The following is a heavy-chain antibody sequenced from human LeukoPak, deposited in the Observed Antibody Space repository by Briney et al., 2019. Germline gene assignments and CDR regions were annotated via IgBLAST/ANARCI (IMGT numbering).Heavy chain of an antibody. J-gene: IGHJ4*02. CDR2: MNPNSGNT. CDR1: GYTFTSYD. Sequence: ASVKVSCKASGYTFTSYDINWVRQATGQGLEWMGWMNPNSGNTGYAQKFQGRVTMTRSTSISTAYMELSSLRSEDTAVYYCVLLYSSGYPIVDYWGQGTLVTVSS. CDR3: VLLYSSGYPIVDY. V-gene: IGHV1-8*01. D-gene: IGHD6-19*01.